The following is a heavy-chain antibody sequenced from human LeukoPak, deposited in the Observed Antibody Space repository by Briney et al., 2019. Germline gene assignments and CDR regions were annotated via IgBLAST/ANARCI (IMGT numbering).Heavy chain of an antibody. V-gene: IGHV3-48*04. CDR3: AREGMTSFDY. D-gene: IGHD1-14*01. Sequence: GTSLRLSCAASGFTFSSYAMHWVRQAPGKGLEWVSYISSSGSTIYYADSVKGRFTISRDNAKNSLYLQMNSLRAEDTAVYYCAREGMTSFDYWGQGTLVTVSS. J-gene: IGHJ4*02. CDR2: ISSSGSTI. CDR1: GFTFSSYA.